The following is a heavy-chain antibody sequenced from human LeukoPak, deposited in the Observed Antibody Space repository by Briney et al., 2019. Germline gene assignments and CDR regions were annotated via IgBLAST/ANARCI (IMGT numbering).Heavy chain of an antibody. CDR3: ARDPTYSGSLLGDAFDI. D-gene: IGHD1-26*01. CDR1: GYTFTSYY. Sequence: ASVTVSCKASGYTFTSYYLHWVRQAPGQGLEWMGIINPSGGSTSYAQKFQGRVTMTRDTSTSTVYMELSSLRSEDTAVYCCARDPTYSGSLLGDAFDIWGQGTMVTVSS. V-gene: IGHV1-46*03. J-gene: IGHJ3*02. CDR2: INPSGGST.